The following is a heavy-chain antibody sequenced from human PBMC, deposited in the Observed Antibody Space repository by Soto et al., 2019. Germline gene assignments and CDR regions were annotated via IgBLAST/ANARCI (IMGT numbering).Heavy chain of an antibody. V-gene: IGHV6-1*01. CDR2: TYYRSKWYN. J-gene: IGHJ4*02. CDR1: RDSVSSHSAA. Sequence: QTPSLTCALSRDSVSSHSAAWNWISQSPSKGLEWLGRTYYRSKWYNDYAVSVKSRITINPDTSKNQFSLQLNSVAPEDVAVYYCARVRFPDCDYFDYWGQGTLVTVSS. CDR3: ARVRFPDCDYFDY. D-gene: IGHD2-21*02.